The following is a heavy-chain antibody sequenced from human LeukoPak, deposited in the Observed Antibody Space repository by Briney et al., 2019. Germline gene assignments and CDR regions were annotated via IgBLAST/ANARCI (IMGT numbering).Heavy chain of an antibody. D-gene: IGHD3-22*01. CDR1: GFTFSSYG. CDR3: AKLGPNPDYDSSGYFPTDY. V-gene: IGHV3-30*18. CDR2: ISYDGSNK. J-gene: IGHJ4*02. Sequence: GGSLRLSCAASGFTFSSYGMHWVRQAPGKGLEWVAVISYDGSNKYYADSVKGRFTISRDNSKNTLYLQMNSLRAEDTAVYYCAKLGPNPDYDSSGYFPTDYWGQGTLVTASS.